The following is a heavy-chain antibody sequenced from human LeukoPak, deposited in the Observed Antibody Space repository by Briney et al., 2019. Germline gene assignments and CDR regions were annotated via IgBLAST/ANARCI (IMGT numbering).Heavy chain of an antibody. J-gene: IGHJ4*02. CDR2: INPSGGST. CDR3: ARAPRVLLWFGEVEFDY. V-gene: IGHV1-46*01. CDR1: GYTFTSYY. Sequence: ASVKVSCKASGYTFTSYYMHWVRQAPGQGLEWMGIINPSGGSTSYAQKFQGRVTMTRDTSTSTVYMELSSLRSEDTAVYYCARAPRVLLWFGEVEFDYWGQGTLVTVSS. D-gene: IGHD3-10*01.